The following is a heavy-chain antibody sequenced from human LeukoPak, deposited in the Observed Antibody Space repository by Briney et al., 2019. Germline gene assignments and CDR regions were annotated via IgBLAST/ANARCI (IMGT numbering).Heavy chain of an antibody. CDR3: AKSFSGGVYDAFDI. CDR2: ISGSGGNT. J-gene: IGHJ3*02. CDR1: GFTFSSYA. V-gene: IGHV3-23*01. D-gene: IGHD2-8*02. Sequence: GGSLRLSCAASGFTFSSYAMNWVRQAPGKGLEWVSVISGSGGNTYYADSVKGRFTISRDNSKNTLYLQMNSLRVEDTAIYYCAKSFSGGVYDAFDIWGQGTMVTVSS.